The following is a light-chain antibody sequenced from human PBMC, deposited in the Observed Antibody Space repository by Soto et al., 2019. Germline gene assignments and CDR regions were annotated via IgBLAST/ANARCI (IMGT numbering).Light chain of an antibody. CDR3: QQYDSSWT. V-gene: IGKV1-9*01. CDR2: AAS. CDR1: QGISSY. Sequence: DIQLTQSPSFLSASVGDRVTITCRASQGISSYLAWYQQKPGKAPKLLIYAASTLQSGVPSRFSGSGSGTEFTLTISSLQPEDFAVYYCQQYDSSWTFGQGTKVEIK. J-gene: IGKJ1*01.